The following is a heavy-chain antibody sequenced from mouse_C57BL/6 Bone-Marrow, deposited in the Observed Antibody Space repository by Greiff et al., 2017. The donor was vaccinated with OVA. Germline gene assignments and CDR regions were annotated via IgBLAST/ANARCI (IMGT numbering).Heavy chain of an antibody. CDR2: IYPGSGST. D-gene: IGHD1-1*01. J-gene: IGHJ3*01. CDR3: ARETYYGSSYSLAY. V-gene: IGHV1-55*01. CDR1: GYTFTSYW. Sequence: QVQLKQPGAELVKPGASVKMSCKASGYTFTSYWITWVKQRPGQGLEWIGDIYPGSGSTNYNEKFKSKATLTVDTSSSTAYMQLSSLTSEDSAVYYCARETYYGSSYSLAYWGQGTLVTVSA.